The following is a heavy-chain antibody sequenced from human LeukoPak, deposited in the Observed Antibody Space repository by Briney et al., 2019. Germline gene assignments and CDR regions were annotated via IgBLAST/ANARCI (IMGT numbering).Heavy chain of an antibody. CDR3: ARLSEYYDFWSGSGRGDAFDI. D-gene: IGHD3-3*01. V-gene: IGHV4-59*12. Sequence: PSETLSLTCTVSGGSISSYYWSWIRQPPGKGLEWIGYIYYSGSTNYNPSLKSRVTISVDTSKNQFSLKLSSVTAADTAVYYCARLSEYYDFWSGSGRGDAFDIWGQGTMVTVSS. J-gene: IGHJ3*02. CDR2: IYYSGST. CDR1: GGSISSYY.